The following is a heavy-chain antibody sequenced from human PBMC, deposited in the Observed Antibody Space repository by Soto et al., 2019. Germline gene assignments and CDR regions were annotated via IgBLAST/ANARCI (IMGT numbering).Heavy chain of an antibody. CDR2: IGTAGDT. Sequence: EVQLLESGGDLVQPGGSLRLSCAASGFTFSSYDMHWVRQATGKGLEWVSAIGTAGDTYYPGSVKGRFTISRENAKNSLYLQMNSLRAGDTAVYYCARGGEGGYDFGDNFDYWGQGTLVTVSS. CDR1: GFTFSSYD. V-gene: IGHV3-13*01. D-gene: IGHD5-12*01. J-gene: IGHJ4*02. CDR3: ARGGEGGYDFGDNFDY.